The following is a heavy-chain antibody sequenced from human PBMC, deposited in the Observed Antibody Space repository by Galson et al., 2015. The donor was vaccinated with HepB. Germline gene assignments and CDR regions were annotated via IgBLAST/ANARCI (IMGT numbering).Heavy chain of an antibody. CDR1: GFIVSSNY. CDR2: IYPDGGA. Sequence: SLRLSCAASGFIVSSNYMSWVRQAPGRELDWVSIIYPDGGAYYATSVQGRFTISRDTSKNMLYLQMNYLSAEDTAVYYCARAWTFNLAASWGQGTLVTVSS. J-gene: IGHJ5*02. V-gene: IGHV3-53*01. CDR3: ARAWTFNLAAS. D-gene: IGHD3/OR15-3a*01.